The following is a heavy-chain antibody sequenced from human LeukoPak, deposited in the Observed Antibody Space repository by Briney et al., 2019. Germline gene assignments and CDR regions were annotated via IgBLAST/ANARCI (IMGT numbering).Heavy chain of an antibody. CDR1: GFTFSDYY. Sequence: PGGALRLSCAASGFTFSDYYMSSIRQAPGKGLEGVSYISSSGSTIYYADSVKGRFTISRDNAKNSLYLQMNSLRAEDTAVYYCARSVRSPAAKNYFDYWGQGTLVTVSS. D-gene: IGHD2-2*01. J-gene: IGHJ4*02. CDR3: ARSVRSPAAKNYFDY. V-gene: IGHV3-11*01. CDR2: ISSSGSTI.